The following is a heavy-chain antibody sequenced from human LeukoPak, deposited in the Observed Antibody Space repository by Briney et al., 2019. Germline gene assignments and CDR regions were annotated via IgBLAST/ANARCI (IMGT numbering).Heavy chain of an antibody. V-gene: IGHV4-59*08. CDR2: IYYSGST. CDR1: GGSISSYY. CDR3: ASSYYDSSGYYPQYYFDY. D-gene: IGHD3-22*01. Sequence: SETLSLTCTVSGGSISSYYWSWIRQPPGKGLEWIGYIYYSGSTNYNPSLKSRVTISVDTSKNQFSLKLSSVTAADTAVYYCASSYYDSSGYYPQYYFDYWGQGTLVTVSS. J-gene: IGHJ4*02.